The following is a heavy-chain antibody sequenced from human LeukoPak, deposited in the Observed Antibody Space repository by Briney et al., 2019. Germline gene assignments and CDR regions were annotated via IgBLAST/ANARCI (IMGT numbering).Heavy chain of an antibody. CDR3: ARGSYYYMDL. CDR2: IYYSGST. CDR1: GSSISTYY. Sequence: SETLSLTCNVSGSSISTYYWSWIRQPPGKGLEWIGYIYYSGSTTYSPSLKSRVSISVDTSKDQFSLRLSSVTAADTAVYYCARGSYYYMDLWGEGTTVTVSS. V-gene: IGHV4-59*01. J-gene: IGHJ6*03.